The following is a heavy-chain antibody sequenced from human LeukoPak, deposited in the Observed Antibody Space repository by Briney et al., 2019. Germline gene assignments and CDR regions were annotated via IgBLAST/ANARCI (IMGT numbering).Heavy chain of an antibody. CDR2: IYYSGST. J-gene: IGHJ4*02. Sequence: SETLSLTCTVSGGSISSYYWIWIRQPPGKGLEWIGYIYYSGSTNYNPSLKSRVTISVDTSKNQFSLKLSSVTAADTAVYYCARASEQWLVQEFDYWGQGTLVTVSS. V-gene: IGHV4-59*01. D-gene: IGHD6-19*01. CDR3: ARASEQWLVQEFDY. CDR1: GGSISSYY.